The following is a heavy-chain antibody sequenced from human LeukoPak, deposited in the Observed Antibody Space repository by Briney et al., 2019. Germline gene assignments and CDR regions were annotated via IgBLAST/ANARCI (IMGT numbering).Heavy chain of an antibody. Sequence: SETLSLTCTVSGGSISSSSYYWGWIRQPPGKGLEWIGSIYYSGSTYYNPSLKSRVTISVDTSKNQFSLKLSSVTAADTAVYYCARDHGFTWGQGTLVTVSS. J-gene: IGHJ4*02. D-gene: IGHD2-2*03. CDR1: GGSISSSSYY. V-gene: IGHV4-39*07. CDR2: IYYSGST. CDR3: ARDHGFT.